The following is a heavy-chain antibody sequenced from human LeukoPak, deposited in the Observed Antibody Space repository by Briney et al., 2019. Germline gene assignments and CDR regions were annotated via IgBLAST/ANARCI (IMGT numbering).Heavy chain of an antibody. CDR2: IIPILGIA. V-gene: IGHV1-69*04. Sequence: SVKVSCKASGGTFSSYAISWVRQAPGQGLEWMGRIIPILGIANYAQKFQGRVTITADKSTSTAYMELSSLRSEDTAVYYCARGGRDSSSWYVGGYYYYYMDVWGKGTTVTVSS. CDR1: GGTFSSYA. J-gene: IGHJ6*03. CDR3: ARGGRDSSSWYVGGYYYYYMDV. D-gene: IGHD6-13*01.